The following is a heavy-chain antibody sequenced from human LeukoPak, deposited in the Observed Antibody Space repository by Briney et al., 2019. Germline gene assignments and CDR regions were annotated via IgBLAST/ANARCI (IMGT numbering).Heavy chain of an antibody. CDR2: IYYSGST. D-gene: IGHD6-13*01. CDR1: GGSISSSSYY. V-gene: IGHV4-39*01. CDR3: ARRVAAAGTAFDP. J-gene: IGHJ5*02. Sequence: NPSETLSLTCTVSGGSISSSSYYWGWIRQPPGKGLEWVGSIYYSGSTYYNPSLKSRVTISVDTSKTQFSLKLSSGTAPDTAVYYCARRVAAAGTAFDPWGQGTLVTVSS.